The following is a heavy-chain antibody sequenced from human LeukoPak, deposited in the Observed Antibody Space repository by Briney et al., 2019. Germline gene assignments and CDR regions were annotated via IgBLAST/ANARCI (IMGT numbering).Heavy chain of an antibody. CDR1: GFTFSSYA. J-gene: IGHJ5*02. D-gene: IGHD4-17*01. V-gene: IGHV3-23*01. CDR3: AKTTTRMTTVTGGFDP. CDR2: ISGSGGST. Sequence: PGGSLRLSCAASGFTFSSYAMSWVRQAPGKGLEWASAISGSGGSTYYADSVKGRFTISRDNSKNTLYLQMNSLRAEDTAVYYCAKTTTRMTTVTGGFDPWGQGTLVTVSS.